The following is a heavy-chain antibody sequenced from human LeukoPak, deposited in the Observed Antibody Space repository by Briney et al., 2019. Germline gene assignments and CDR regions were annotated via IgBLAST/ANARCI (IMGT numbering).Heavy chain of an antibody. CDR3: ARDSRYVVGATTGMDV. CDR1: GGSISSSNW. J-gene: IGHJ6*02. Sequence: SETLSLTCAVSGGSISSSNWWSWVRQPPGKGLEWIGEIYHSGSTNYNPSLKSRVTISVDKSKNQFSLKLSSVTAADTAVYYCARDSRYVVGATTGMDVWGQGTTVTVSS. CDR2: IYHSGST. D-gene: IGHD1-26*01. V-gene: IGHV4-4*02.